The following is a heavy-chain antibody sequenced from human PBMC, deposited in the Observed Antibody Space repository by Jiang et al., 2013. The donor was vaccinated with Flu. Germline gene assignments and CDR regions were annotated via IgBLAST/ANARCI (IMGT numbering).Heavy chain of an antibody. V-gene: IGHV2-70*01. CDR1: GFSLSTSGMC. D-gene: IGHD6-6*01. J-gene: IGHJ4*02. CDR3: ARSTSSSRAGGYFDY. CDR2: IDWDDDK. Sequence: TLTCTFSGFSLSTSGMCVSWIRQPPGKALEWLALIDWDDDKYYSTSLKTRLTISKDTSKNQVVLTMTNMDPVDTATYYCARSTSSSRAGGYFDYWGPGNPGHRLL.